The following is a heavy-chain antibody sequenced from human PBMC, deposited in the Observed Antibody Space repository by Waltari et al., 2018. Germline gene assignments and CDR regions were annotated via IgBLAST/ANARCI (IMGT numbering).Heavy chain of an antibody. Sequence: EVQLVESGGGLVKPGGSLRLSCAASGFTFSSYSMNWIHQAPGKGLEWVSSVSSSTSYIYYADSVKRRCTISRYNANNSLYLQTTSLRAEDTAVYYCARTKYCGGDCYSYFFDYWGQGTLVTVSS. D-gene: IGHD2-21*02. CDR3: ARTKYCGGDCYSYFFDY. J-gene: IGHJ4*02. CDR1: GFTFSSYS. CDR2: VSSSTSYI. V-gene: IGHV3-21*01.